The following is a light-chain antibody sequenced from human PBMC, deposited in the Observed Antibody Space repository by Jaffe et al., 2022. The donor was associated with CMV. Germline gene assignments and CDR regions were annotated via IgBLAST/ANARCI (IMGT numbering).Light chain of an antibody. CDR2: DAS. Sequence: EIVLTQSPGTLSLSPGERATLSCRASQSVSSSYLAWYQQKPGQAPRLLIYDASSRATGIPDRFSGSGSGTDFTLTISRLEPEDFAVYYCQPYSSSRTFGQGTKVEIK. V-gene: IGKV3-20*01. CDR3: QPYSSSRT. J-gene: IGKJ1*01. CDR1: QSVSSSY.